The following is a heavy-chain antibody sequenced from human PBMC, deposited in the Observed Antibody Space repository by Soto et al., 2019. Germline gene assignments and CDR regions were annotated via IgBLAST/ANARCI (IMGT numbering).Heavy chain of an antibody. D-gene: IGHD2-15*01. CDR1: GFTFSNYA. CDR2: ISGSGGST. J-gene: IGHJ3*02. CDR3: AKDRYCSGGSCYSEWAFDI. V-gene: IGHV3-23*01. Sequence: EVQLLESGGGLVQPGGSLRLSCAASGFTFSNYAMHWVRQAPGKGLEWVSAISGSGGSTYYADSVKGRFTISRDNSKNMLFLQMNSLRAEDTAVYYCAKDRYCSGGSCYSEWAFDIWGQGTMVTVSS.